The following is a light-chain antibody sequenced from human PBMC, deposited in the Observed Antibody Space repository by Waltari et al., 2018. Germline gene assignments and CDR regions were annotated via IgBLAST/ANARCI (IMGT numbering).Light chain of an antibody. CDR1: KDISHY. CDR2: AAS. Sequence: DIQMTQSPSSLSASVGDRVTITCRASKDISHYLAWFQQKPGKAPKSLIYAASNLQSGVPSKSSGGGSGTDFTLTISSLQPEDFATYYSQQYKSYPLTFGGGTKVEIK. V-gene: IGKV1-16*02. CDR3: QQYKSYPLT. J-gene: IGKJ4*01.